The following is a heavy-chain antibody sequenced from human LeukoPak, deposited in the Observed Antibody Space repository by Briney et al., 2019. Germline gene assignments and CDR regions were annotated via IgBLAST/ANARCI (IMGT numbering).Heavy chain of an antibody. CDR2: ISSSSSYI. J-gene: IGHJ6*03. D-gene: IGHD1-26*01. Sequence: GGSLRLSCAASGFTFSSYSMNWVRQAPGKGLEWVSSISSSSSYIYYADSVKGRFTISRDNAKNSLYLQMNSLRGEDTAVYYCAREGRVGARSYYMDVWGKGTTVTVSS. CDR1: GFTFSSYS. V-gene: IGHV3-21*01. CDR3: AREGRVGARSYYMDV.